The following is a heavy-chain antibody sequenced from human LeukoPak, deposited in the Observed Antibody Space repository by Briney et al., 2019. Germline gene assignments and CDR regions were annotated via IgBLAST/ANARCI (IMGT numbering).Heavy chain of an antibody. J-gene: IGHJ6*02. V-gene: IGHV4-59*01. CDR2: IYYSGST. CDR1: GGSISSYC. CDR3: ARDLYYYGMDV. Sequence: PSETLSLTCTVSGGSISSYCWSWIRQPPGKGLEWIGYIYYSGSTNYNPSLKSRVTISVDTSKNQFSLKLSSVTAADTAVYYCARDLYYYGMDVWGQGTTVTVSS.